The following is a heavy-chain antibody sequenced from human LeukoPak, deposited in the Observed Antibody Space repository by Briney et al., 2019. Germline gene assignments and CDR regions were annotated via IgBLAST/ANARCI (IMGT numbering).Heavy chain of an antibody. D-gene: IGHD2-2*01. Sequence: GSLRLSCAASGFTFSSYAMSWVRQTPGKGLEWVSAISGSGGSTYYADSVKGRFTISRDNSKNTLYLQMNSLRAEDTAVYYCSSSWYYYYGMDVWGQGTTVTVSS. CDR1: GFTFSSYA. CDR2: ISGSGGST. CDR3: SSSWYYYYGMDV. J-gene: IGHJ6*02. V-gene: IGHV3-23*01.